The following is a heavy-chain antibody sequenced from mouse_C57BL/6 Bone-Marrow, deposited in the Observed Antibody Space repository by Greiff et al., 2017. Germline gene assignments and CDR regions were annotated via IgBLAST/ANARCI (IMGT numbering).Heavy chain of an antibody. CDR3: ARYGPYYAIDY. V-gene: IGHV5-4*01. Sequence: EVQVVESGGGLAKPGGSLKLSCAASGYTFSSYAMSWVRQTPEKRLEWVATISDGGSYTYYTDNVKGRYTISRDNANNNLYLHMSHLKSEDAAIYYCARYGPYYAIDYWGQGTSVTVSS. CDR2: ISDGGSYT. D-gene: IGHD1-1*02. CDR1: GYTFSSYA. J-gene: IGHJ4*01.